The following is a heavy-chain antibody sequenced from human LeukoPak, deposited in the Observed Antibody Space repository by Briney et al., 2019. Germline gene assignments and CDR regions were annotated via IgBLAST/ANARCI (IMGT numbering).Heavy chain of an antibody. CDR3: ARDFRNYDAFDI. V-gene: IGHV3-21*01. J-gene: IGHJ3*02. CDR2: ISSSSSYI. D-gene: IGHD1-7*01. CDR1: GFTFSSYS. Sequence: GGSLRLSCAASGFTFSSYSVNWVRQAPGKGLEWVSSISSSSSYIYYADSVKGRFTISRDNAKNSLYLQMNSLRAEDTAVYYCARDFRNYDAFDIWGQGTMVTVSS.